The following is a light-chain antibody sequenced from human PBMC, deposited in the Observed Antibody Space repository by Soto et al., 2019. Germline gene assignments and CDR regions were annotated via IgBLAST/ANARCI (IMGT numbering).Light chain of an antibody. Sequence: VVLTQSPGALSLSPGERATLSCRASQSVRSNYLAWYQQQPGQAPRLLIFGASTRATGIPDRFSGSGSGTDFNLTISSLEPEDSAVYICHQYGYGADTFGQGTRLEIK. V-gene: IGKV3-20*01. CDR3: HQYGYGADT. J-gene: IGKJ2*01. CDR1: QSVRSNY. CDR2: GAS.